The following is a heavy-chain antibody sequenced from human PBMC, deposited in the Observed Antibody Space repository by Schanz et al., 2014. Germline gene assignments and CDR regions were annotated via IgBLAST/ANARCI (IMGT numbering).Heavy chain of an antibody. J-gene: IGHJ6*02. Sequence: QVQLQESGPGLVKPSQTLSLTCAVSGGSISSGGYSWSWIRQPPGKGLEWIGYIFFRGSTYYNPSLKSRVTISIDTSKTHSSLSLTSVTAADTAVYYCYGMDVWGQGTTVTVSS. CDR2: IFFRGST. CDR1: GGSISSGGYS. CDR3: YGMDV. V-gene: IGHV4-30-4*07.